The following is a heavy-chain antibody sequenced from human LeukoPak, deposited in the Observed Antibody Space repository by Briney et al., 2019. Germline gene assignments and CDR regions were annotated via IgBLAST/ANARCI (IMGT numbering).Heavy chain of an antibody. J-gene: IGHJ6*04. CDR1: GFTVSSNS. V-gene: IGHV3-48*04. Sequence: PGGSLRLSCTVSGFTVSSNSMSWARQAPGKGLEWVSYISSSGSTIYYADSVKGRFTISRDNAKNSLYLQMNSLRAEDTAVYYCAELGITMIGGVWGKGTTVTISS. CDR2: ISSSGSTI. D-gene: IGHD3-10*02. CDR3: AELGITMIGGV.